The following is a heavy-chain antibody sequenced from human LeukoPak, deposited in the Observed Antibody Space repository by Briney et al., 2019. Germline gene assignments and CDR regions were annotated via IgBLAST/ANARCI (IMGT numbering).Heavy chain of an antibody. J-gene: IGHJ6*03. CDR3: ASSPPVSNTGCDSRESTYYYYYMDV. CDR2: ISAYNGNT. Sequence: WASVKVSCKAFGYTFTSYGISWVRQAPGQGLEWMGWISAYNGNTNYAQKLQGRVTMTTDTSTSTAYMELRSLRSDDTAVYYCASSPPVSNTGCDSRESTYYYYYMDVWGKGTTVTVSS. V-gene: IGHV1-18*01. D-gene: IGHD2-15*01. CDR1: GYTFTSYG.